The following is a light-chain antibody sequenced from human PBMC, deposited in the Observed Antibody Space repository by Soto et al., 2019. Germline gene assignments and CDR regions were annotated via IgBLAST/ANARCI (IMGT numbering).Light chain of an antibody. CDR1: QDIRNY. J-gene: IGKJ3*01. Sequence: DIQMTQSPSSLYASVGDRVTITCRASQDIRNYLAWYQQRPGKVPTLLIYAASTLQSGVPSRFSGSGSGTDYTLTISSLQPEDVATYYCHSYNTAAFTFGPGTKVDIK. V-gene: IGKV1-27*01. CDR2: AAS. CDR3: HSYNTAAFT.